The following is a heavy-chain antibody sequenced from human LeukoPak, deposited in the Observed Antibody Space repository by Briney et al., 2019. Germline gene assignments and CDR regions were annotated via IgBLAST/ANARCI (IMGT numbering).Heavy chain of an antibody. CDR1: GFTFSSYA. V-gene: IGHV3-23*01. J-gene: IGHJ1*01. Sequence: SGGSLRLSCAASGFTFSSYAMSWVRQAPGKGLEWVSAISGSGGSTYYADSVKGRFTISRDNSKNTLYLQMNSLRAEDTAVHYCAKGASSGWYCTEYFQHWGQGTLVTVSS. CDR3: AKGASSGWYCTEYFQH. CDR2: ISGSGGST. D-gene: IGHD6-19*01.